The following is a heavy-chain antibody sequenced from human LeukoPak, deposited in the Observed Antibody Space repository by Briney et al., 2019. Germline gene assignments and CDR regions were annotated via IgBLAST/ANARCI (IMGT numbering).Heavy chain of an antibody. CDR2: IRYDGSNK. J-gene: IGHJ4*02. Sequence: GGSLRLSCAASGFTFSSYGMHWVRQAPGKGLEWVAFIRYDGSNKYYADSVKGRFTISRDNSKNTLYLQMNSLRAEDTAVYYCAKISTGTAPTRNFDYWGQGTLVTVSS. CDR1: GFTFSSYG. CDR3: AKISTGTAPTRNFDY. D-gene: IGHD2-21*02. V-gene: IGHV3-30*02.